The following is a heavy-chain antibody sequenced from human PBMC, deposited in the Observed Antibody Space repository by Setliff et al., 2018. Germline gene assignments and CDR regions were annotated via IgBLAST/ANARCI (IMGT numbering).Heavy chain of an antibody. D-gene: IGHD3-9*01. Sequence: SLRLSCVGFGFNFKTSSLNWVRQAPGKGLEWLSYVSPRSTFIHVADSVRGRFTVPRDDARGSVLLQMNSLRAEDTGIYYCATSSYYDNAGYRFFDNWGQGTQVTVSS. V-gene: IGHV3-21*05. J-gene: IGHJ4*02. CDR1: GFNFKTSS. CDR2: VSPRSTFI. CDR3: ATSSYYDNAGYRFFDN.